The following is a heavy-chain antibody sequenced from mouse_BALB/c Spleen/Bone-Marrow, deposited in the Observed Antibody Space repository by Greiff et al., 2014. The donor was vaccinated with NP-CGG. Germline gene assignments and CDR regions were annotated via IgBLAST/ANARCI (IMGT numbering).Heavy chain of an antibody. V-gene: IGHV5-6-2*01. CDR1: GFTFSSYY. CDR2: INSNGGST. J-gene: IGHJ4*01. D-gene: IGHD6-1*01. CDR3: ARRASYYAMDY. Sequence: EVQLVESGGGLVKLGGSPKLSCAASGFTFSSYYMSWVRQTPEKRLELVAAINSNGGSTYYPDTVKGRFTISRDNAKNTLYLQMSSLKSEDTALYYCARRASYYAMDYWGQGTSVTVSS.